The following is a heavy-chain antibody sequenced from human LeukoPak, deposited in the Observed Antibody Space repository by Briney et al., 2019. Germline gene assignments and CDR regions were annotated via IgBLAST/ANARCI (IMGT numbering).Heavy chain of an antibody. CDR2: IKKDGSEK. J-gene: IGHJ4*02. CDR3: ARDLYRIVVVPHYFDY. V-gene: IGHV3-7*01. D-gene: IGHD3-22*01. CDR1: GFTFSSYW. Sequence: GGSLRLSCAASGFTFSSYWMSWVRQAPGKGLERVANIKKDGSEKYYVDSVKGRFTISRDNAKNSLYLQMNSLRAEDTAVYYCARDLYRIVVVPHYFDYWGQGTLVTVSS.